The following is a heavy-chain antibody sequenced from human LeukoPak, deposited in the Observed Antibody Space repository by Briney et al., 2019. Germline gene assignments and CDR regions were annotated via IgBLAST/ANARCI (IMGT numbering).Heavy chain of an antibody. CDR1: GYTFTSYG. D-gene: IGHD3-22*01. V-gene: IGHV1-18*01. J-gene: IGHJ4*02. CDR2: ISAYNGNT. CDR3: ARGGRYYYDSSGYSGDY. Sequence: ASVKVSCKASGYTFTSYGISWVRQAPGQGLEWIGWISAYNGNTNYAQKLQGRVTMTTDTSTSTAYMELRSLRSDDTAVYYCARGGRYYYDSSGYSGDYWGQGTLVTVSS.